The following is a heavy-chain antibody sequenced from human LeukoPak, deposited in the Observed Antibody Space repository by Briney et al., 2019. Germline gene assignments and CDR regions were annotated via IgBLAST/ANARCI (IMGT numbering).Heavy chain of an antibody. CDR1: GGSVSDDY. Sequence: PSETLSLTCTISGGSVSDDYWSWIRRSPGTGLGWMGYIYHTGSASYRPSLKSRVTISADTPQNQFSQKLSSVTAADTAVYYCASRKLGNDYWGQGTLVTVSS. D-gene: IGHD7-27*01. V-gene: IGHV4-59*02. CDR2: IYHTGSA. CDR3: ASRKLGNDY. J-gene: IGHJ4*02.